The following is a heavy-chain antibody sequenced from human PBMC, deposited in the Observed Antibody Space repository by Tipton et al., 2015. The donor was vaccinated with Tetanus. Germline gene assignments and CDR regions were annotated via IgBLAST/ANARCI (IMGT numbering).Heavy chain of an antibody. V-gene: IGHV4-39*01. Sequence: LRLSCTVSDESISSSSYYWGWIRHHPGRGLEWIASISNSGTSYNNPSFRSRVTISVDTPKNQFSLQLRSVTAADTAVYYCARQDTLNYYYVGYFHDWGQGTLVTVSS. CDR2: ISNSGTS. CDR1: DESISSSSYY. CDR3: ARQDTLNYYYVGYFHD. D-gene: IGHD3-22*01. J-gene: IGHJ1*01.